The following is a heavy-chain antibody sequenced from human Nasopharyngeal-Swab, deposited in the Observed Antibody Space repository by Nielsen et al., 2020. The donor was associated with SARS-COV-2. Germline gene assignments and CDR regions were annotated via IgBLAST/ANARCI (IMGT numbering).Heavy chain of an antibody. J-gene: IGHJ6*03. V-gene: IGHV3-74*01. CDR1: GFTFGGYW. CDR2: INEDGSHP. D-gene: IGHD6-19*01. Sequence: GGSLRLSCAASGFTFGGYWMHWVRQAPGKGLVWVSRINEDGSHPIYADSVKGRFTISRDNAKSTVYLQMNSLRAEDTAVYYCARVPSIAVAGTLLPYYYYYMDVWGKGTTVTVSS. CDR3: ARVPSIAVAGTLLPYYYYYMDV.